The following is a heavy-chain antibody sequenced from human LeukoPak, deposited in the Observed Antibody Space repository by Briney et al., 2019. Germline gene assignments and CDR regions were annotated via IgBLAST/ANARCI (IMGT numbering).Heavy chain of an antibody. CDR1: GGTFSSYA. CDR2: INLSGDRT. Sequence: GASVKVSCKASGGTFSSYAISWVRQAPGQGLEWMGTINLSGDRTSYAQKIQGRVTMTRDTPTSTVYMELSSLTSEDTAVYYCARDIGSGYYNFDYWGQGTLVTVSS. V-gene: IGHV1-46*01. D-gene: IGHD5-12*01. CDR3: ARDIGSGYYNFDY. J-gene: IGHJ4*02.